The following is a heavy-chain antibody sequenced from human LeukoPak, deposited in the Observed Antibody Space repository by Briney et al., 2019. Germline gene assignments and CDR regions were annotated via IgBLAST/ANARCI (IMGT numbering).Heavy chain of an antibody. D-gene: IGHD5-18*01. CDR3: ARSTAMVTRFDY. J-gene: IGHJ4*02. CDR1: GGSISSSSYY. V-gene: IGHV4-39*07. CDR2: IYYSGST. Sequence: PSETLSLTCTVSGGSISSSSYYWGWIRQPPGKGLEWIGSIYYSGSTYYNPSLKSRVTISVDTSKNQFSLKLSSVTAADTAVYYCARSTAMVTRFDYWGQGTLVTVSS.